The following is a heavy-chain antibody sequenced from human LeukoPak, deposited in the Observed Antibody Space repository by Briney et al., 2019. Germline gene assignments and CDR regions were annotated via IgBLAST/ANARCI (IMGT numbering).Heavy chain of an antibody. Sequence: AVKVSCMASVYTFTRYGISGVRQAPAQGLEWMGWISAYNGNTNYAQKLQGRATMTTDTSTSTAYMELRSLRSDDTAVYYCASAVVTPGYYYYYMDVWGKGTTVTVSS. CDR2: ISAYNGNT. CDR1: VYTFTRYG. J-gene: IGHJ6*03. D-gene: IGHD4-23*01. CDR3: ASAVVTPGYYYYYMDV. V-gene: IGHV1-18*01.